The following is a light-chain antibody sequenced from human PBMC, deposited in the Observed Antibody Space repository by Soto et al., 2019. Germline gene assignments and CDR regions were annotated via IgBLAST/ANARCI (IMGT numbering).Light chain of an antibody. CDR2: LNSDGSH. CDR1: SGHSSYA. CDR3: QTWGTGIQV. V-gene: IGLV4-69*01. Sequence: HLVLTQSPSASASLGASVKLTCTLRSGHSSYAIAWHQQQPEKGPRYLMKLNSDGSHSKGDGIPDRFSGSSSGAERYLTISSLQSEDEADYYCQTWGTGIQVFGGGTKLTVL. J-gene: IGLJ2*01.